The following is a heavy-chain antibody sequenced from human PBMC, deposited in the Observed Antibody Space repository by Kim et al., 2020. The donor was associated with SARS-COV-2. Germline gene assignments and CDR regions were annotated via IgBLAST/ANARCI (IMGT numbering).Heavy chain of an antibody. CDR3: ARTGWENGGYSRGYYYNGMDV. CDR1: GGTFSSYA. Sequence: SVKVSCKASGGTFSSYAISWVRQAPGQGLEWMGGIIPIFGTANYAQKLQGRVTITADESTSTAYMELSSLRSEDTAVYYCARTGWENGGYSRGYYYNGMDVWGQGTTVTVSS. D-gene: IGHD5-12*01. J-gene: IGHJ6*02. V-gene: IGHV1-69*13. CDR2: IIPIFGTA.